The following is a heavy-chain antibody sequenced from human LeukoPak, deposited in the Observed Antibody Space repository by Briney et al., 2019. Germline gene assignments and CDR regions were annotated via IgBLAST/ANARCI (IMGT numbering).Heavy chain of an antibody. D-gene: IGHD2-8*01. V-gene: IGHV4-34*01. CDR2: INHSGST. Sequence: SETLSLTCAVYGGSFSGYYWSWIRQPPGKGLEWIGEINHSGSTYYNPSLKSRVTISVDTSKNQFSLKLSSVTAADTAVYYCARDRCTNGVCYMGGNWFDPWGQGTLVTVSS. J-gene: IGHJ5*02. CDR3: ARDRCTNGVCYMGGNWFDP. CDR1: GGSFSGYY.